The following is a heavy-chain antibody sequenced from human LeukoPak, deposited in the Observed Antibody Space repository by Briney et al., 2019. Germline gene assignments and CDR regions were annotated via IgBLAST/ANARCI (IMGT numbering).Heavy chain of an antibody. CDR3: ARRGYSYGLNAAFDI. CDR2: INHSGST. CDR1: GGSFSGSY. J-gene: IGHJ3*02. Sequence: SETLSLTCAVYGGSFSGSYWGWIRQPPGKGLEWIGEINHSGSTTYNPSLKSRVTISVDTSKNQFSLKLSSVTAADTAVYYCARRGYSYGLNAAFDIWGQGTMVTVSS. D-gene: IGHD5-18*01. V-gene: IGHV4-34*01.